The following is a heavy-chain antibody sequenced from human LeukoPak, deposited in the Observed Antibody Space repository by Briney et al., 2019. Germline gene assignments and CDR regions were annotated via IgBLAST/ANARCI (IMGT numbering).Heavy chain of an antibody. CDR2: ISYDGSNK. D-gene: IGHD5-12*01. J-gene: IGHJ4*02. CDR3: AKGLGNSGYDCLDY. V-gene: IGHV3-30-3*01. Sequence: GGSLRLSCAASGFTFSSYAMHWVRQAPGKGLEWVAVISYDGSNKYYADSVKGRFTISRDNSKNTLYLQMNSLRAEDTAIYYCAKGLGNSGYDCLDYWGQGTLVTVSS. CDR1: GFTFSSYA.